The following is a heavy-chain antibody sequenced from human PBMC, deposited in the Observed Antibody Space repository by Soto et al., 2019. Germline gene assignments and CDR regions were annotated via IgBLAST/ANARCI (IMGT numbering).Heavy chain of an antibody. CDR2: ISGSGGST. V-gene: IGHV3-23*01. J-gene: IGHJ4*02. CDR3: AKIGTVTTSDY. Sequence: XXSLRLSFAASGFTFSSYAMSWVLQAPGKGLEWVSAISGSGGSTYYADSVKGRFTISRDNSKNTLYLQMNSLRSVDTAVYYCAKIGTVTTSDYWGQGTLVTVSS. CDR1: GFTFSSYA. D-gene: IGHD4-17*01.